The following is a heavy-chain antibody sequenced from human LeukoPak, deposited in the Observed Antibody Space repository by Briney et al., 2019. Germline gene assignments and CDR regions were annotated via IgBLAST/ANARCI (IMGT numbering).Heavy chain of an antibody. J-gene: IGHJ6*03. CDR2: ISSSGSTI. D-gene: IGHD6-13*01. CDR1: GFTFSDYY. CDR3: ASVIAADYMDV. Sequence: GGSLRLSCAASGFTFSDYYMSWIRQAPGKGLEWVSYISSSGSTIYYADSVKGRFTISRDNAKNSQYLQMNSLRAEDTAVYYCASVIAADYMDVWGKGTTVTVSS. V-gene: IGHV3-11*04.